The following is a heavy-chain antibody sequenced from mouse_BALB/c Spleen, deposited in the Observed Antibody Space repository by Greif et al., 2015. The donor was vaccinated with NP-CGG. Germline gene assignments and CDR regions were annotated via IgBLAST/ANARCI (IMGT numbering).Heavy chain of an antibody. CDR1: GYTLTSYW. CDR3: TTLYYGNYVYYAMDY. CDR2: IYPSDSYT. J-gene: IGHJ4*01. D-gene: IGHD2-1*01. V-gene: IGHV1-69*02. Sequence: QVQLQQSGAELVRPGASVKLSCKASGYTLTSYWINWVKQRPGQGLEWIGNIYPSDSYTNYNQKFKDKATLTVDKSSSTAYMQLSSPTSEDSAVYYCTTLYYGNYVYYAMDYWGQGTSVTVSS.